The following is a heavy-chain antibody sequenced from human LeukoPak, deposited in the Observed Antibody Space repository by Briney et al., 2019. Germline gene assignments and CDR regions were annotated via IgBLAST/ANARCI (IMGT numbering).Heavy chain of an antibody. CDR2: MNPNSGNT. Sequence: ASVKFSCKASGYTFTSYDINWVRQATGQGLEWMGWMNPNSGNTGYAQKFQGRVTMTRNTSISTAYMELSSLRSEDTAVYYCARLYQTSARYYYGMDVWGQGTTVTVSS. D-gene: IGHD2-2*01. CDR1: GYTFTSYD. V-gene: IGHV1-8*01. CDR3: ARLYQTSARYYYGMDV. J-gene: IGHJ6*02.